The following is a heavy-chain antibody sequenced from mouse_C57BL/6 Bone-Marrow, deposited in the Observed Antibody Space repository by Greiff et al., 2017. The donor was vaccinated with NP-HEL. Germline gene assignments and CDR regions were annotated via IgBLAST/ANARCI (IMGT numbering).Heavy chain of an antibody. D-gene: IGHD2-3*01. CDR1: GYTFTDYY. J-gene: IGHJ4*01. CDR3: ARRYDHYYAMDY. V-gene: IGHV1-76*01. Sequence: QVQLQQSGAELVRPGASVKLSCKASGYTFTDYYINWVKQRPGQGLEWIARIYPGSGNTYYNEKFKGKATLTAEKSSSTAYMQLSSLTSEDSAVYFCARRYDHYYAMDYWGQGTSVTVSS. CDR2: IYPGSGNT.